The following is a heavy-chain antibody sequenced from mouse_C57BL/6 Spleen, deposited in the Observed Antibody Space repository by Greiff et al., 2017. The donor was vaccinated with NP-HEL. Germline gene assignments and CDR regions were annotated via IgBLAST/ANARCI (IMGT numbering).Heavy chain of an antibody. Sequence: VQLQQSGPELVKPGASVKISCKASGYAFSSSWMNWVKQRPGKGLEWIGRIYPGDGDTNYNGKFKGKATLTADKSSSTAYMQLSSLTSEDSAVYFCAREDYGSSRGYYAMDYWGQGTSVTVSS. D-gene: IGHD1-1*01. CDR3: AREDYGSSRGYYAMDY. CDR1: GYAFSSSW. J-gene: IGHJ4*01. CDR2: IYPGDGDT. V-gene: IGHV1-82*01.